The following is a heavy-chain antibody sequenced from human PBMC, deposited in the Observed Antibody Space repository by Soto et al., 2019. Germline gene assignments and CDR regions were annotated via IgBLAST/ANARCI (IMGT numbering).Heavy chain of an antibody. J-gene: IGHJ5*02. D-gene: IGHD3-16*01. CDR3: ARMETFGSLNGFDP. Sequence: ASVKVSCKASGYIFTNNDVSWVRQATGQGLQWMVWINPGSADTRYAQKFQRSDTMTRDIPIPTAYMELSSLRSHDTATHSRARMETFGSLNGFDPCGQGPPVPAAS. V-gene: IGHV1-8*01. CDR1: GYIFTNND. CDR2: INPGSADT.